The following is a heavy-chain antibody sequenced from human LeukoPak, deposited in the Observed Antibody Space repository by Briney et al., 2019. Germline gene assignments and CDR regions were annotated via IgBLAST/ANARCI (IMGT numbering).Heavy chain of an antibody. D-gene: IGHD6-19*01. Sequence: SETLSLTCNACVGLISSYYWSWIRQPPGKGLEWIGYIYYSGSTNYNPSLKSRVTISVDTSKNQFSLKLSSVTAADTAVYYCASPKEAVALNWFDPWGQGTLVTVSS. V-gene: IGHV4-59*01. CDR3: ASPKEAVALNWFDP. CDR2: IYYSGST. J-gene: IGHJ5*02. CDR1: VGLISSYY.